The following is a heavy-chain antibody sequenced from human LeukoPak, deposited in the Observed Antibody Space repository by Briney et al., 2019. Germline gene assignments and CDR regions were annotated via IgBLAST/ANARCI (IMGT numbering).Heavy chain of an antibody. V-gene: IGHV4-34*01. J-gene: IGHJ6*03. CDR2: INHSGST. Sequence: PSETLSLTCAVYGGSFSGYYWSWIRQPPGKGLEWIGEINHSGSTNYNPSLKSRVTISVDTSKNQFSLKLSSVTAADTAVYYCARGYDFWSGSFYYYYYMDVWGKGTTVTASS. CDR1: GGSFSGYY. D-gene: IGHD3-3*01. CDR3: ARGYDFWSGSFYYYYYMDV.